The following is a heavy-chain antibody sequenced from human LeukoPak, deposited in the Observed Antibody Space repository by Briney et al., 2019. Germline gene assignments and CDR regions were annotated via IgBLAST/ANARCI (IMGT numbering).Heavy chain of an antibody. CDR3: ASVERGIAAAGASDAFDI. CDR2: MNPNSGNT. D-gene: IGHD6-13*01. Sequence: ASVKVSCKASGYTFTSYGINWVRQATGQGLEWMGWMNPNSGNTGYAQKFQGRVTITRNTSISTAYMELSSLRSEDTAVYYCASVERGIAAAGASDAFDIWGQGTMVTVSS. V-gene: IGHV1-8*03. CDR1: GYTFTSYG. J-gene: IGHJ3*02.